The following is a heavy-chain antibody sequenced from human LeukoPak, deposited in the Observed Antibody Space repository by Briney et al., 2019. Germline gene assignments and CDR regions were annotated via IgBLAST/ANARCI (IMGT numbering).Heavy chain of an antibody. Sequence: SSETLSLTCTVSGYSISSGYYWGWIRQPPGKGLEWIGSIYHSGSTYYNPSLKSRVTISVDTSKNQFSLKLSSVTAADTAVYYCARGGGWFGELAPNYFDYWGQGTLVTVYS. J-gene: IGHJ4*02. D-gene: IGHD3-10*01. CDR2: IYHSGST. CDR1: GYSISSGYY. CDR3: ARGGGWFGELAPNYFDY. V-gene: IGHV4-38-2*02.